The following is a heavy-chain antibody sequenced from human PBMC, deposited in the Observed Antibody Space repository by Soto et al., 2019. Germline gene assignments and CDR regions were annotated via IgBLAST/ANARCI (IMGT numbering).Heavy chain of an antibody. CDR3: ARSSPSSAAEI. CDR2: IYHSGST. Sequence: PSETLSLTCAVSGGSISSGDYSWSWIRQPPGKGLEWIGYIYHSGSTYYNPSLKSRVTISVDRSKNQFSLKLSSVTAADTAVYYCARSSPSSAAEIWGQGTMVTVSS. CDR1: GGSISSGDYS. V-gene: IGHV4-30-2*01. J-gene: IGHJ3*02. D-gene: IGHD3-22*01.